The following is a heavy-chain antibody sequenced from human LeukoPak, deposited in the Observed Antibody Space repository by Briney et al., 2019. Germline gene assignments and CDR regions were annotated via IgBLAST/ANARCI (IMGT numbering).Heavy chain of an antibody. CDR2: INGGNGNT. CDR3: ARDHGSSKEDDAFDI. D-gene: IGHD6-13*01. CDR1: GYTFTTYA. V-gene: IGHV1-3*01. J-gene: IGHJ3*02. Sequence: ASVKVSCKASGYTFTTYAMHWVRQAPGQSLEWMGWINGGNGNTKYSQNFQGRVTITRDTSANTAYMELSSLRSEDTAVYYCARDHGSSKEDDAFDIWGQGTMVTVSS.